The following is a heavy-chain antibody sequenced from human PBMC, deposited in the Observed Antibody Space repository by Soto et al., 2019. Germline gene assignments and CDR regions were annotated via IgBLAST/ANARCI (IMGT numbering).Heavy chain of an antibody. J-gene: IGHJ5*02. CDR3: AGGRDTVVRGVRNWFDP. V-gene: IGHV4-34*01. D-gene: IGHD3-10*01. Sequence: QVQLQQWGAGLLKSSETLSLTCAVYGGSFSGYYWNWLRQPPGEGLEWIGKIDQSGSTNYNPSLKSRVTMSVDTSRSQFSLKLTSGTAMDTAVYYSAGGRDTVVRGVRNWFDPWGQGPLVTVSS. CDR2: IDQSGST. CDR1: GGSFSGYY.